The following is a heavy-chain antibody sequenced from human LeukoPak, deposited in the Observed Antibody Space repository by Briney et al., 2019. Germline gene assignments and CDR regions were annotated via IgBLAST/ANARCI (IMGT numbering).Heavy chain of an antibody. D-gene: IGHD2-8*01. CDR3: ARLGRQVLSNYYYYYMDV. V-gene: IGHV4-39*01. J-gene: IGHJ6*03. Sequence: SETLSLTCTASGGSISSSSYYWGWIRQPPGKGLEWIGSIYYSGSTYYNPSLKSRVTISVDTSKNQFSLKLSSVTAADTAVYYCARLGRQVLSNYYYYYMDVWGKGTTVTVSS. CDR2: IYYSGST. CDR1: GGSISSSSYY.